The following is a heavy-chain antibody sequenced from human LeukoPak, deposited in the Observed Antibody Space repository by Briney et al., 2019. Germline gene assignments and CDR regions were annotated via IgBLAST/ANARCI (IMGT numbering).Heavy chain of an antibody. J-gene: IGHJ4*02. Sequence: GGSLRLSCAASGFTFSTYTMNWVRQAPGKGLEWVSFISSSSSIYYADSVKGRFTISRDNAKNSLYLEMNSLRAEDTAVYYCAREGFFDYWGQGTLVTVSS. CDR1: GFTFSTYT. V-gene: IGHV3-48*01. CDR3: AREGFFDY. CDR2: ISSSSSI.